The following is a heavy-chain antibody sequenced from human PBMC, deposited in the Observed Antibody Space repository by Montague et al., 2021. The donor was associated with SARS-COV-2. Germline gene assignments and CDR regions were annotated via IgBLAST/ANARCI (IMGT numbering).Heavy chain of an antibody. CDR3: ARDVDPNSWDGMDV. CDR2: ISSGSGSSI. CDR1: GFSFSSYE. D-gene: IGHD2-15*01. J-gene: IGHJ6*02. V-gene: IGHV3-48*03. Sequence: SLRLSWPASGFSFSSYEMNWARQAPGKGLEWISYISSGSGSSIHYADSVRGRFTISRANAKNSLYLQMNGLRAEDTAIYYCARDVDPNSWDGMDVWGQGTTVTVSS.